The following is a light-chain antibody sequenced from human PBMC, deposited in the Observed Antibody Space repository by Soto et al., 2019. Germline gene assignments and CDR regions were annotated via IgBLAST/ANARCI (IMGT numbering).Light chain of an antibody. J-gene: IGLJ1*01. CDR1: NIGRKS. Sequence: SSELSQPPSVSLAPGQTAWITCGGNNIGRKSVHWYQQKPGQAPVLVVYDDSDRPSGIPERFSGSNSGNTATLIISRVEAGDQADHYCQVWDSNSDYVFGTGTKVTAL. CDR3: QVWDSNSDYV. CDR2: DDS. V-gene: IGLV3-21*02.